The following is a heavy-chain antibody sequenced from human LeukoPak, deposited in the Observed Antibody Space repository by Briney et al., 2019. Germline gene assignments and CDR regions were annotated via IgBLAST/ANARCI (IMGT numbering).Heavy chain of an antibody. CDR2: VSGSGSTV. CDR3: VRQFAS. CDR1: GFTFDDHI. Sequence: GGSLGLSCAASGFTFDDHIMNWVRQLPGKRLEWVAYVSGSGSTVYYADSVKGRFTVSRDNGKSSLYLQMNSLRVEDTALYYCVRQFASWGQGTLVTVSS. V-gene: IGHV3-48*01. J-gene: IGHJ4*02.